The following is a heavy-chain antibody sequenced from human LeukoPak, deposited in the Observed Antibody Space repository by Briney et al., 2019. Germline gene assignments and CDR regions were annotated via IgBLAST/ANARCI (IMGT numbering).Heavy chain of an antibody. Sequence: PSETLSLTCTVSGGSISGSSYYWGWIRQPPGKGLEWIGNIYYTGSTYYNPSLKSRVTISVDTSKNQFSLQLSSVTAADTAVYYCATYCSSTSCYRRAYDSWGQGTLVTVSS. D-gene: IGHD2-2*01. CDR1: GGSISGSSYY. CDR2: IYYTGST. J-gene: IGHJ4*02. CDR3: ATYCSSTSCYRRAYDS. V-gene: IGHV4-39*01.